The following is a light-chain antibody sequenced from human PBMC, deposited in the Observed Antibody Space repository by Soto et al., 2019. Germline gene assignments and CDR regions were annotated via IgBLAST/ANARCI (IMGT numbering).Light chain of an antibody. Sequence: EIVMTQSPATLSVSPGERATLSCRASQSVSSNLAWYQQKPGQAPRLLIYGASTRATGLPARFSGSGSGTEFTLTISSLQSEDFAVYDCQQYNNWPLTFGVGTKVEIK. CDR3: QQYNNWPLT. CDR2: GAS. V-gene: IGKV3-15*01. CDR1: QSVSSN. J-gene: IGKJ4*01.